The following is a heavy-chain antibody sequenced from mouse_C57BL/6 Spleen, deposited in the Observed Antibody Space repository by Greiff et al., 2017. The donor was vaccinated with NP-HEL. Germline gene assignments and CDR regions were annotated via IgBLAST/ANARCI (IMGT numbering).Heavy chain of an antibody. V-gene: IGHV5-17*01. J-gene: IGHJ4*01. CDR3: ARDGYYGSSYAMDY. CDR1: GFTFSDYG. D-gene: IGHD1-1*01. Sequence: DVKLQESGGGLVKPGGSLKLSCAASGFTFSDYGMHWVRQAPEKGLEWVAYISSGSSTIYYADTVKGRFTISRDNAKNTLFLQMTSLRSEDTAMYYCARDGYYGSSYAMDYWGQGTSVTVSS. CDR2: ISSGSSTI.